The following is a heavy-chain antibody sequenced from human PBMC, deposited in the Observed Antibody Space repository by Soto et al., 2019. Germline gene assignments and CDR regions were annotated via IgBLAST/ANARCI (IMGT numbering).Heavy chain of an antibody. V-gene: IGHV1-69*04. CDR1: GGPFSSYV. D-gene: IGHD6-13*01. Sequence: QVQLVQSGAEVKKPGSSVKVSCKASGGPFSSYVLTWVRQAPGQGLEWMGRIIPMFGITDFAPKFQGRVTITADKSTTTAYMEWSSLRSEDTAIYYCARARALNNAAVGMAYWGQGTLVTVSS. CDR2: IIPMFGIT. CDR3: ARARALNNAAVGMAY. J-gene: IGHJ4*02.